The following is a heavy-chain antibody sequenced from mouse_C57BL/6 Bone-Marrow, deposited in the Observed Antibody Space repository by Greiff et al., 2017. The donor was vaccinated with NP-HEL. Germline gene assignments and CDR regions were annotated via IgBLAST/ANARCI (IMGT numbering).Heavy chain of an antibody. Sequence: VQLQQSGAELMKPGASVKLSCKATGYTFTGYWIEWVKQRPGHGLEWIGEILPGSGSTNYNEKFKGKATFTADTSSNTAYMQLSSLTTEDSAIYYCARRPFTTVSATRAMDYWGQGTSVTVSS. J-gene: IGHJ4*01. CDR2: ILPGSGST. D-gene: IGHD1-1*01. CDR3: ARRPFTTVSATRAMDY. CDR1: GYTFTGYW. V-gene: IGHV1-9*01.